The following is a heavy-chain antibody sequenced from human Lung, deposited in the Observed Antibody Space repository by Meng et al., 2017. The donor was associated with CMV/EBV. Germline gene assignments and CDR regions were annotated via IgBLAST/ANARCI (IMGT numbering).Heavy chain of an antibody. J-gene: IGHJ4*02. CDR2: INHSGDT. V-gene: IGHV4-34*01. CDR1: GGSFSGYY. Sequence: XXXLTXAVYGGSFSGYYWSWIRQPPGEGLEWIGEINHSGDTNYNPSLKSRVTISVDTSKNQFSLKLSSVTAADTAVYYCARGAYYFDTSGLFDYWGRGTLVTVSS. D-gene: IGHD3-22*01. CDR3: ARGAYYFDTSGLFDY.